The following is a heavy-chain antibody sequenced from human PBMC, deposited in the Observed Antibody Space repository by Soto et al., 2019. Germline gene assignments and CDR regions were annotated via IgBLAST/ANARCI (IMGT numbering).Heavy chain of an antibody. Sequence: GGSLRLSCVVSGFTFSRNWMSWVRQAPGKGLEWVANIKQDGSEKYYVDSVRGRFTISRDNARNSLYLQMNSLRAEDTAVYYCARHEFYDFWSGFGAMDVWGQGTTVTSP. J-gene: IGHJ6*02. CDR1: GFTFSRNW. CDR3: ARHEFYDFWSGFGAMDV. V-gene: IGHV3-7*03. CDR2: IKQDGSEK. D-gene: IGHD3-3*01.